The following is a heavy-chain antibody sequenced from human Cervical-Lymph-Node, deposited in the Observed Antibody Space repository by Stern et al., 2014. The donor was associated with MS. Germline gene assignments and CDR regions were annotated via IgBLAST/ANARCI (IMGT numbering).Heavy chain of an antibody. V-gene: IGHV3-9*01. CDR2: ISWNSGSI. CDR3: AKGPVVDYGMDV. Sequence: EVQLVESGGGLVQPGRSLRLSCAASGFTFDDYAMHWVRQAPGKGLEWASGISWNSGSIGYADSVKGRFTISRDNAKNSLYLQMNSLRAEDTALYYCAKGPVVDYGMDVWGQGTTVTVSS. D-gene: IGHD2-2*01. J-gene: IGHJ6*02. CDR1: GFTFDDYA.